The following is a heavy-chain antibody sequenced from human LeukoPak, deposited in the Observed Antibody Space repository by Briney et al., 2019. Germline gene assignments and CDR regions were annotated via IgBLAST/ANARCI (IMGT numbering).Heavy chain of an antibody. CDR1: GFTFSSYS. J-gene: IGHJ3*02. CDR3: ARNRYGSSLDAFDI. Sequence: GGSLRLSCAASGFTFSSYSMNWVRQAPGKGLEWVSSISSSSTYIYYADSVKGRFTISRDNAKNSLHLQMNSLRTEDTAVYYCARNRYGSSLDAFDIWGQGTVVTVSS. CDR2: ISSSSTYI. D-gene: IGHD6-13*01. V-gene: IGHV3-21*01.